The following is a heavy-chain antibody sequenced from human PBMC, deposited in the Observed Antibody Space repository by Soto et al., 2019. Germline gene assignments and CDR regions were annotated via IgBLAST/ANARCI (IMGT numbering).Heavy chain of an antibody. CDR1: GGSISSGGYY. CDR3: ARDRYSSGWYYFDY. CDR2: IYYSGST. Sequence: PSETLSLTCTVSGGSISSGGYYWSWIRQHPGKGLEWIGYIYYSGSTYYNPSLKSRVTISVDTSKNQFSLKLSSVTAADTAVYYCARDRYSSGWYYFDYWGQGTLVTSPQ. D-gene: IGHD6-19*01. V-gene: IGHV4-31*03. J-gene: IGHJ4*02.